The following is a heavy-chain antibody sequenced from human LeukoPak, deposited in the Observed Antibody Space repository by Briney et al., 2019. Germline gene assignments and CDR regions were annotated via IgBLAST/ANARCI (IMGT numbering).Heavy chain of an antibody. Sequence: ASVKVSCKASGYTFTSYAMHWVRQAPGQRLEWMGWINAGNSNTKYSQKFQGRVTITRDTSASTAYMELSSLRSEDTAVYYCARGVSSYYYYGMDVWGQGTTVTVSS. CDR1: GYTFTSYA. CDR2: INAGNSNT. J-gene: IGHJ6*02. D-gene: IGHD3-10*01. V-gene: IGHV1-3*01. CDR3: ARGVSSYYYYGMDV.